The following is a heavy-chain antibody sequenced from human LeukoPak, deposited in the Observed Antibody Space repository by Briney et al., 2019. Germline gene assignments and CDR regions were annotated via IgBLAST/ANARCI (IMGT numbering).Heavy chain of an antibody. D-gene: IGHD3-16*01. CDR3: AGRRVLDASFDY. V-gene: IGHV3-66*02. CDR1: GFTVSNNY. CDR2: IDSGDNT. Sequence: RGGSLRLSCAASGFTVSNNYMSWGRQAPGKGLEWVSVIDSGDNTYYVESVKGRFTISRDNSKNTLFLQMNRLRAEYTAVYYCAGRRVLDASFDYWGQGTLVTVSS. J-gene: IGHJ4*02.